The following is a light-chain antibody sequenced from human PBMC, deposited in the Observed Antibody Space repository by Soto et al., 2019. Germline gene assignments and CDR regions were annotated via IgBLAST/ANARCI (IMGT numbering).Light chain of an antibody. V-gene: IGKV3-20*01. CDR3: RQYGISLRT. CDR1: QSVSSSSY. Sequence: EIVLTQSPGTLSLSPGERATLSCRASQSVSSSSYLAWYQQKPGQAPRLLIYGASSRATGIPDRFSGSGSATDFTLTISRLEPEDFAVYYCRQYGISLRTFGQGTKVEIK. CDR2: GAS. J-gene: IGKJ1*01.